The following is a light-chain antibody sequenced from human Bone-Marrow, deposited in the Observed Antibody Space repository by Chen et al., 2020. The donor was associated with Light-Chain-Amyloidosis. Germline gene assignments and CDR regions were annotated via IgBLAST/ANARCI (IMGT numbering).Light chain of an antibody. CDR1: SGSIATNY. Sequence: NFMLTQPHSVSESPGKTVIISCTRSSGSIATNYVQWYQQRPGSSPTTVIYEDDQRPSGVPDRCSGAIDRSSNAASLTISGLKTEDEADDCCQYYRGSSQGVFGGGTKLTVL. CDR2: EDD. V-gene: IGLV6-57*01. CDR3: QYYRGSSQGV. J-gene: IGLJ3*02.